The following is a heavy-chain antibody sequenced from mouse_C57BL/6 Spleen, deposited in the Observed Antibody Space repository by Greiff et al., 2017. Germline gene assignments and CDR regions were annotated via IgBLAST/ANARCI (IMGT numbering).Heavy chain of an antibody. CDR2: FYPGSGSI. J-gene: IGHJ4*01. CDR3: ARHERRGDYDEDAMDY. D-gene: IGHD2-4*01. V-gene: IGHV1-62-2*01. CDR1: GYTFTEYT. Sequence: QVQLQQSGAELVKPGASVKLSCKASGYTFTEYTIHWVKQRSGQGLEWIGWFYPGSGSIKYNEKFKDKATLTADKSSSTVYMELSRMTSDDSAVYFCARHERRGDYDEDAMDYWGQGTSVTVSS.